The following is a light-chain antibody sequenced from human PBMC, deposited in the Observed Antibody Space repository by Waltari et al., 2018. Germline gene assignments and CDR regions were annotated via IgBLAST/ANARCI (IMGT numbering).Light chain of an antibody. CDR2: DFS. CDR3: KSYTGTGSWV. CDR1: KSDVGFSIY. V-gene: IGLV2-14*03. Sequence: QSALTQPASVSGSPGQSITIFCTGTKSDVGFSIYVSWYQQPPGLAPKLIIYDFSPRPSGISTPFSGSKSGNTSSLTISGLQADDEADYYCKSYTGTGSWVFGGGTKLTVL. J-gene: IGLJ3*02.